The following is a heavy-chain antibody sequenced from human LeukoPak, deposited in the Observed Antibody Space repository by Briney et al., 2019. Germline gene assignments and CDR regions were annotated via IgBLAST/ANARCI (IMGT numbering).Heavy chain of an antibody. Sequence: QPGGSLRLSCAASGFTVSSNYMSWVRQAPGKGLEWVSVIYSGGTTYYADSVKGRFTISRDNSKNTLYLQMNSLRAEDTAVYYCTRGPPYYGSGSYLDWGQGTLVTVSS. CDR3: TRGPPYYGSGSYLD. CDR2: IYSGGTT. J-gene: IGHJ4*02. V-gene: IGHV3-53*01. CDR1: GFTVSSNY. D-gene: IGHD3-10*01.